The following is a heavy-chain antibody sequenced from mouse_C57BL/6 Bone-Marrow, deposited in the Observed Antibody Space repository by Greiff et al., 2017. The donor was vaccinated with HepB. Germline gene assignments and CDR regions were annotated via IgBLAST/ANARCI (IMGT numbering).Heavy chain of an antibody. D-gene: IGHD2-4*01. CDR2: IYPGDGDT. CDR1: GYALSSSW. CDR3: ARPPIYYDYDVWYFDV. J-gene: IGHJ1*03. Sequence: VQLQQSGPELVKPGASVKISCKASGYALSSSWMNWVKQRPGKGLEWIGRIYPGDGDTNYNGKFKGKATLTADKSSSTAYMQLSSLTSEDSAVYFCARPPIYYDYDVWYFDVWGTGTTVTVSS. V-gene: IGHV1-82*01.